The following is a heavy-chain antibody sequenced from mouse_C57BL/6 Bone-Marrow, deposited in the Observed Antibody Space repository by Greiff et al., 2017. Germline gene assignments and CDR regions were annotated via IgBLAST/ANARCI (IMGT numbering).Heavy chain of an antibody. CDR2: INPYNGDT. V-gene: IGHV1-20*01. CDR1: GYSFTGYF. D-gene: IGHD2-1*01. J-gene: IGHJ4*01. Sequence: EVKLQESGPELVKPGDSVKISCKASGYSFTGYFMNWVMQSHGKSLEWIGRINPYNGDTFYNQKFKGKATLTVDKSSSTAHMELRSLTSEDSAVYYCARGEVLLWAPYAMDYWGQGTSVTVSS. CDR3: ARGEVLLWAPYAMDY.